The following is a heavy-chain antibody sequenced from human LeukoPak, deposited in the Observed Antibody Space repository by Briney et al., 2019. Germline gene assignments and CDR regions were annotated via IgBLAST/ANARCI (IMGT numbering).Heavy chain of an antibody. CDR2: IKSKTDGGTT. D-gene: IGHD3-16*01. V-gene: IGHV3-15*01. CDR3: TTDYPYDYVWGSYPPG. Sequence: GGSLRLSCAASGFTFSNAWMSWVRQAPGKGLEWVGRIKSKTDGGTTDYAAPVKGRFTISRDDSKNTLYLQMNSLKTEDTAVYYCTTDYPYDYVWGSYPPGWGQGTLVTVSS. CDR1: GFTFSNAW. J-gene: IGHJ4*02.